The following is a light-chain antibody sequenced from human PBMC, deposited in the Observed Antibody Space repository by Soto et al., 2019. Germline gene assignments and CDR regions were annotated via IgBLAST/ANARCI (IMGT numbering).Light chain of an antibody. Sequence: IMLTQSPATLSLTPGERATPSCRASQSVTNSLAWYQQKPGQAPRLLVYGASNRATGIPTRFSGSGSGTDFTLTISNLEPEDFAVYYCQQRSNWPITFGQGTRLEI. CDR2: GAS. J-gene: IGKJ5*01. CDR3: QQRSNWPIT. V-gene: IGKV3-11*01. CDR1: QSVTNS.